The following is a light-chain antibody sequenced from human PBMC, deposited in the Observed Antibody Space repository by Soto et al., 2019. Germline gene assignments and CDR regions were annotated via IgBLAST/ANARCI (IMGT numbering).Light chain of an antibody. J-gene: IGLJ1*01. Sequence: QSVLTQPASVSGSPGQSITISCIGTSSDIGGYNYVSWYQQHPGKAPKLMIYQVSNRPSGISSRFSGSKSGNTASLTISGLQAEDEADYHCSSYSSNTFYVFGTGTQLTVL. V-gene: IGLV2-14*03. CDR2: QVS. CDR1: SSDIGGYNY. CDR3: SSYSSNTFYV.